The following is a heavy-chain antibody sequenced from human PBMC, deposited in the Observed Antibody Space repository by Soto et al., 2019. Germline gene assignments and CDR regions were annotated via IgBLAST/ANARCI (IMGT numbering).Heavy chain of an antibody. CDR1: GGTLNSNT. D-gene: IGHD5-12*01. CDR2: ITPILGVT. V-gene: IGHV1-69*02. CDR3: ARWNEVAIIKETPYYYYGMDV. J-gene: IGHJ6*02. Sequence: QVQLVQSGAEVKKPGSSVKVSCEASGGTLNSNTITWVRQAPGQRLEWVGKITPILGVTTYAQRFQGRVTITADKSTSTVYMDLSGLRSEDSAVYYCARWNEVAIIKETPYYYYGMDVWGQGTTVNASS.